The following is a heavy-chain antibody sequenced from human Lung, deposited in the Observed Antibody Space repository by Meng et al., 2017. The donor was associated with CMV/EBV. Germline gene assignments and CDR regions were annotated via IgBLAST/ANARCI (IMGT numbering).Heavy chain of an antibody. D-gene: IGHD2-2*01. Sequence: VKLVESGGGLVQPGGSLRLSCEASGFIVSTKYMNWVRQAPGKGLEWVSVIYSGGSTYYTDSVKGRFTISRDNSKNTLYLQMNSLRTEDTAVYYCARGEVPAIIDYWGQGILVTVSS. V-gene: IGHV3-66*01. CDR3: ARGEVPAIIDY. CDR1: GFIVSTKY. J-gene: IGHJ4*02. CDR2: IYSGGST.